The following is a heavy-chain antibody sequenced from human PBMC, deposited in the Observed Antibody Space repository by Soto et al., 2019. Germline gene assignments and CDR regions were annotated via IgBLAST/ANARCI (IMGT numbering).Heavy chain of an antibody. CDR1: GGSFSGYY. CDR2: INHSGST. Sequence: PSETLSLTCAVYGGSFSGYYWSWIRQPPGKGLEWIGEINHSGSTNYNPSLKSRVTISVDTSKNQFSLKLSSVTAADTAVYYCAGYCSGGSCYGLHYYMDVWGKGTTVTVSS. V-gene: IGHV4-34*01. J-gene: IGHJ6*03. CDR3: AGYCSGGSCYGLHYYMDV. D-gene: IGHD2-15*01.